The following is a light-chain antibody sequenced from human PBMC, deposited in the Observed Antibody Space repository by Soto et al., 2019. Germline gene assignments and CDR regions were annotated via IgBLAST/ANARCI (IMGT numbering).Light chain of an antibody. CDR2: LGS. Sequence: DIVMTQSPLSLPVTPGEPASISCRSSESLLHVSGYNYLDWYLQKPGQSPQLLIYLGSYRASGVPDRFSGSGSGTDFTLEISRVEAEDVGIYYCMQGLHSLQYTFGPATRVDVK. CDR3: MQGLHSLQYT. V-gene: IGKV2-28*01. J-gene: IGKJ3*01. CDR1: ESLLHVSGYNY.